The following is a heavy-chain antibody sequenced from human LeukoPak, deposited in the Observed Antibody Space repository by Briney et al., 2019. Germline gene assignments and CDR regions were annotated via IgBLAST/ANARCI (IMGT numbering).Heavy chain of an antibody. CDR3: GKDFGSPDY. V-gene: IGHV3-30*02. J-gene: IGHJ4*02. CDR2: IRYDGSNK. CDR1: GFTFSSYE. D-gene: IGHD3-10*01. Sequence: PGGSLRLSCAASGFTFSSYEMNWVRQAPGKGLEWVAFIRYDGSNKYYADSVKGRFTISRDNSKNTLYLQMNSLRPEDTAVYYCGKDFGSPDYWGQGTLVTVSS.